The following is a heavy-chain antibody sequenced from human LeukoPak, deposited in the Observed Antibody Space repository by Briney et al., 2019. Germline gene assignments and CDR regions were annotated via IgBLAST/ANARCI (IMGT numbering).Heavy chain of an antibody. CDR2: ISWNSGSI. CDR3: AKDIGRGYSSGPGN. D-gene: IGHD6-19*01. Sequence: GRSLSLSCASSGFTFDDYAMHWVREALGKGLEWVSGISWNSGSIGYADSVKGRFTISRDNAKNSLYLQMNSLRAEDTALYYCAKDIGRGYSSGPGNWGQGTLVTASS. CDR1: GFTFDDYA. V-gene: IGHV3-9*01. J-gene: IGHJ4*02.